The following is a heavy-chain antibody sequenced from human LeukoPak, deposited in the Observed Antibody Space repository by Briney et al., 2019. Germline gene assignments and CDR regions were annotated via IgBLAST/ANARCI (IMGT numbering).Heavy chain of an antibody. D-gene: IGHD6-13*01. V-gene: IGHV3-23*01. J-gene: IGHJ5*02. CDR1: GFTFSSYA. CDR2: ISGSGGST. Sequence: GGSLRLSCAASGFTFSSYAMSWVRQAPGKGLEWVSAISGSGGSTYYADSVKGRFTISRDNSKNTLYLQMNSLRAEGTAVYYCAKDPRLSSSWWYNWFDPWGQGTLVTVSS. CDR3: AKDPRLSSSWWYNWFDP.